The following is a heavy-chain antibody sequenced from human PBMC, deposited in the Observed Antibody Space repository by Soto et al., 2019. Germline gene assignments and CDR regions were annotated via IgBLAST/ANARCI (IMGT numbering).Heavy chain of an antibody. CDR3: ARDRGVATHYYYGMDV. CDR1: GGSFSGYY. D-gene: IGHD3-10*01. Sequence: QVQLQQWGAGLLKPSETLSLTCAVYGGSFSGYYWSWIRQPPGKGLEWIGEIYHSGSTNYNPSLKSRVTISVDKSKNQFSLKLSSVTAADTAVYYCARDRGVATHYYYGMDVWGQGTTVTVSS. V-gene: IGHV4-34*01. CDR2: IYHSGST. J-gene: IGHJ6*02.